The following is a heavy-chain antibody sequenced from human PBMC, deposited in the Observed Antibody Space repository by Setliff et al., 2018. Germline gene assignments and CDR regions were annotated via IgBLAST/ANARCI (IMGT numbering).Heavy chain of an antibody. CDR3: ARDQTSSWYHAGGFDY. J-gene: IGHJ4*02. D-gene: IGHD6-13*01. CDR1: RFTFSNYW. CDR2: IKEDGSEK. Sequence: GGSLRLSCAASRFTFSNYWMSWVRQAPGKGLEWVANIKEDGSEKYYVDSVKGRFTISRDNAKNTLYLQMNSLRAEDTAVYYCARDQTSSWYHAGGFDYWGQGTLVTVSS. V-gene: IGHV3-7*01.